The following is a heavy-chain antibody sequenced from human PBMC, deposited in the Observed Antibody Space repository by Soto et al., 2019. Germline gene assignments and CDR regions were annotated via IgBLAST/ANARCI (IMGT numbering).Heavy chain of an antibody. J-gene: IGHJ3*02. CDR3: AHRRIAAAINAFDI. D-gene: IGHD6-13*01. CDR1: GFSLSTSGVG. Sequence: QITLKESGPTLVKPTQTLTLTCTFSGFSLSTSGVGVGWIRQPPGKALEWLALIYWDDDKRYSPSLKSRLTITKDISKNQFVLTMTNMDPVDTATYYCAHRRIAAAINAFDIWGQGTMVTVSS. CDR2: IYWDDDK. V-gene: IGHV2-5*02.